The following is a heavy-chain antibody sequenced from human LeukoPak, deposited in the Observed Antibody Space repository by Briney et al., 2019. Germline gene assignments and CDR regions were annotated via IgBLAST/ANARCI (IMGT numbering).Heavy chain of an antibody. CDR3: AKGSYYDYFDY. CDR1: GFTFDDYA. J-gene: IGHJ4*02. Sequence: GRSLRLSCAASGFTFDDYAMHWVRHAPGKGLEWVSGISWNSGSIGYADSVKGRFTISRDNAKNSLYLQMNSLRAEDTALYYCAKGSYYDYFDYWGQGTLVTVSS. D-gene: IGHD1-26*01. V-gene: IGHV3-9*01. CDR2: ISWNSGSI.